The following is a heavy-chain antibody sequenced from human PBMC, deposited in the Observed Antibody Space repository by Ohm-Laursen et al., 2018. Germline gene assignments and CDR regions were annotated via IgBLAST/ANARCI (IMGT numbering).Heavy chain of an antibody. CDR1: GYTFTDYY. D-gene: IGHD2-15*01. J-gene: IGHJ3*02. CDR2: INPNGVGT. CDR3: AKVPRPGILVLWAFDI. V-gene: IGHV1-2*02. Sequence: ASVKVSCKSSGYTFTDYYMHWVRQAPGQGLEWMGWINPNGVGTNYAQKYQGRVTMTRDTSINTDYMELNSLRAEDTAVYYCAKVPRPGILVLWAFDIWGQGTLVTVSS.